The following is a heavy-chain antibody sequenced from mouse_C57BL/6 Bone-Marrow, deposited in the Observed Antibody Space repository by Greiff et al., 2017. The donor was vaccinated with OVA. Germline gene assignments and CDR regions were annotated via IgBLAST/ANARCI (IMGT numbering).Heavy chain of an antibody. CDR3: ARSLYYSNFDY. J-gene: IGHJ2*01. CDR2: IYPGDGDT. D-gene: IGHD2-5*01. CDR1: GYAFSSYW. Sequence: VQLQQSGAELVKPGASVKISCKASGYAFSSYWMNWVKQRPGKGLEWIGQIYPGDGDTNYNGKFKSKATLTVDKPSSTAYMQLSSLTSEDSAVYYCARSLYYSNFDYWGQGTTLTVSS. V-gene: IGHV1-80*01.